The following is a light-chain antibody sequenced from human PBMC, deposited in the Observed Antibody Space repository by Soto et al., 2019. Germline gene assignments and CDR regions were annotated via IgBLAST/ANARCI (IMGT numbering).Light chain of an antibody. CDR2: GAS. J-gene: IGKJ1*01. Sequence: IPMTQYPSSLSASVGDRVTITCRASQDIYTYLAWYQHRPGKAPELLIYGASTLQAGVPSRFSGGGSGTHFVLTISSLQPEDVATYYCQHYNKAPWTFGQGTKV. V-gene: IGKV1-27*01. CDR3: QHYNKAPWT. CDR1: QDIYTY.